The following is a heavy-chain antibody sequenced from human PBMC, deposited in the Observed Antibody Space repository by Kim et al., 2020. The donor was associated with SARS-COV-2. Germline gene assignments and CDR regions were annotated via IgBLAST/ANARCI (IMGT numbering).Heavy chain of an antibody. J-gene: IGHJ5*02. CDR1: DGSISSHY. CDR3: AKLGYCRSASCRGFDP. Sequence: SETLSLTCTLSDGSISSHYWSWIRQPPGKGLEWIGYIYSSGSANYNPSLKSRVTMSVDTSENQISLKLTSVTAADTAVYYCAKLGYCRSASCRGFDPWGQGTLVTISS. CDR2: IYSSGSA. V-gene: IGHV4-59*08. D-gene: IGHD2-2*03.